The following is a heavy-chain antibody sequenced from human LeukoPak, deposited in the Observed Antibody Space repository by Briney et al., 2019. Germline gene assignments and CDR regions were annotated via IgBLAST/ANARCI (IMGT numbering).Heavy chain of an antibody. CDR1: GGTFISYA. D-gene: IGHD2-2*01. V-gene: IGHV1-69*13. CDR3: ARSVVPAATPLWYYYMDV. Sequence: ASVKVSCKASGGTFISYAISWVRRAPGQGLEWMGGIIPIFGTANYAQKFQGRVTITADESTSTAYMELSSLRSEDTAVYYCARSVVPAATPLWYYYMDVWGKGTTVTVSS. CDR2: IIPIFGTA. J-gene: IGHJ6*03.